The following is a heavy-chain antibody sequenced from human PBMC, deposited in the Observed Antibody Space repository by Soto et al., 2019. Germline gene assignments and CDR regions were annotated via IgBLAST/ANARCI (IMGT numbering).Heavy chain of an antibody. CDR2: IYYSGST. Sequence: SETLSLTCTVSGGSISSGDYYWSWIRQPPGKGLEWIGYIYYSGSTYYNPSLKSRVTISVDTSKNQFSLKLSSVTAADTAVYYCARVRIYDSSGYYPDYWGQGTLVTVSS. J-gene: IGHJ4*02. CDR3: ARVRIYDSSGYYPDY. V-gene: IGHV4-30-4*01. CDR1: GGSISSGDYY. D-gene: IGHD3-22*01.